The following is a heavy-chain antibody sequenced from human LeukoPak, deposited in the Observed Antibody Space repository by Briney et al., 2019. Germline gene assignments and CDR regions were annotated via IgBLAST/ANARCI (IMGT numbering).Heavy chain of an antibody. CDR3: AGDTLYDSSGYYYPHLDY. D-gene: IGHD3-22*01. V-gene: IGHV1-2*06. CDR1: GYTFTGYY. J-gene: IGHJ4*02. Sequence: ASVKVSCKASGYTFTGYYMHWVRQAPGQGLEWMGRINPNSGGTNYAQKFQGRVTMTRDPSFTTAYMELSRLRSDDTAVYYCAGDTLYDSSGYYYPHLDYWGQGTLVTVSP. CDR2: INPNSGGT.